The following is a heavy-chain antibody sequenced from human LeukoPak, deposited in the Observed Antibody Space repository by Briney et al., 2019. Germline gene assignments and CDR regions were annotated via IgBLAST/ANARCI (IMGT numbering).Heavy chain of an antibody. J-gene: IGHJ6*03. CDR2: INHSGST. D-gene: IGHD6-6*01. CDR3: AKRDWYSSPSPPYYYYYYMDV. CDR1: GGSFSGYY. Sequence: SETLSLTCAVYGGSFSGYYWSWIRQPPGKGLEWIGEINHSGSTNYNPSLKSRVTISVDTSKNQFSLKLSSVTDADTAVYYCAKRDWYSSPSPPYYYYYYMDVWGKGTTVTVSS. V-gene: IGHV4-34*01.